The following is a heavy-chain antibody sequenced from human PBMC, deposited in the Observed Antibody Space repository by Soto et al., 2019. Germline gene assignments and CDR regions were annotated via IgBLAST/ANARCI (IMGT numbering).Heavy chain of an antibody. CDR1: CGSIISGGYS. CDR2: IYHSGST. J-gene: IGHJ4*02. D-gene: IGHD2-15*01. Sequence: PSETLSLTCAFSCGSIISGGYSWSWIRQPPGKGLEWIGYIYHSGSTYYNPSLKSRVTISVDRSKNQFSLKLSSVTAADTAVYYCARSTLGYCSGGSCYSEDFDYWGQGTLVTVSS. V-gene: IGHV4-30-2*01. CDR3: ARSTLGYCSGGSCYSEDFDY.